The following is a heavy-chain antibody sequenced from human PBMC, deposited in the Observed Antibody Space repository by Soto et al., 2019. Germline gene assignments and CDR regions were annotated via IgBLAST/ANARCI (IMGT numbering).Heavy chain of an antibody. CDR2: INTDSGDT. V-gene: IGHV1-3*04. CDR1: GYTFTDCS. CDR3: ARGMFAINHYYFYMDV. J-gene: IGHJ6*03. D-gene: IGHD3-10*01. Sequence: QVQLVQSGAEVKKPGASVTVSCKSSGYTFTDCSMHWVRQAPGQGLEWMGWINTDSGDTRYSQKFQGRVTITRDTSANTAYMELTSLRSEDTAVYYCARGMFAINHYYFYMDVWGKGTTVTVSS.